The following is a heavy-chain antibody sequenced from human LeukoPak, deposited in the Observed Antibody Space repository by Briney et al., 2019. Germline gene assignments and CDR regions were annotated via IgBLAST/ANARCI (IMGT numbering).Heavy chain of an antibody. V-gene: IGHV5-51*01. D-gene: IGHD3-10*01. J-gene: IGHJ6*03. CDR1: GCSFTSYW. Sequence: GESLKISCKGSGCSFTSYWIGWARQMPGKGLEWMGIIYPGDSDTRYSPSFQGQVTISADKSISTAYLQWSSLKASDTAMYYCARHSTWGDYYYYYYMDVWGKGTTVTVSS. CDR3: ARHSTWGDYYYYYYMDV. CDR2: IYPGDSDT.